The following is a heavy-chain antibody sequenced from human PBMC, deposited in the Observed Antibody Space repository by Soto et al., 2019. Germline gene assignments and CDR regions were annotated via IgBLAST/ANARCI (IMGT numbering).Heavy chain of an antibody. Sequence: QVQLVQSGAEVKKPGASVKVSCKASRDTFTDYYIHWVRQAPGQGLEWMGTVNPSGGHTTYAQHFLGRVTMTRDTSTSTLYMELTSLTSEDTAVYYCARGGHVVVVTAALEDWGQGTLVTVSS. CDR3: ARGGHVVVVTAALED. V-gene: IGHV1-46*01. D-gene: IGHD2-21*02. J-gene: IGHJ4*02. CDR1: RDTFTDYY. CDR2: VNPSGGHT.